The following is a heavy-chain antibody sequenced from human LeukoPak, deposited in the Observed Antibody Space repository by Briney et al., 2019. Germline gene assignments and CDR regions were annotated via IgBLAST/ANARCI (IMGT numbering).Heavy chain of an antibody. CDR2: INPNSGGT. V-gene: IGHV1-2*02. D-gene: IGHD3-10*01. J-gene: IGHJ3*02. CDR1: GYTFTGYY. CDR3: ARETGSEDAFDI. Sequence: ASVKVSCKASGYTFTGYYMHWVRQAPGQGLEWMGWINPNSGGTNYTQKFQGRVTMTRDTSISTAYMELSRLRSDDTAVYYCARETGSEDAFDIWGQGTMATVSS.